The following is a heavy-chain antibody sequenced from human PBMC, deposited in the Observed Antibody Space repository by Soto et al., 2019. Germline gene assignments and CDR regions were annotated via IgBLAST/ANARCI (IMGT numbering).Heavy chain of an antibody. J-gene: IGHJ4*02. Sequence: SETLSLTCTVSGDSVSSGIYYWSWIRQPPGKGLEWIGYMGSTNYNPSLKSRVTISVDTSKNQFSLRLSAVTAADTALYYCARRPFGEFHFDYWGQGALVTVSS. CDR2: MGST. V-gene: IGHV4-61*01. CDR3: ARRPFGEFHFDY. D-gene: IGHD3-10*01. CDR1: GDSVSSGIYY.